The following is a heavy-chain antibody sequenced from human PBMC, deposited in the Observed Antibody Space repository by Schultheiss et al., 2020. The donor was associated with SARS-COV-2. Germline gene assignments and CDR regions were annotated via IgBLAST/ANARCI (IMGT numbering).Heavy chain of an antibody. CDR2: INSDGSST. D-gene: IGHD6-13*01. J-gene: IGHJ4*02. V-gene: IGHV3-74*01. Sequence: GESLKISCAASGFTFSDYYMSWIRQAPGKGLVWVSRINSDGSSTSYADSVKGRFTISRDNSKNTLYLQMNSLRAEDTAVYYCAREGGVIAAAGIDYWGQGTLVTVSS. CDR3: AREGGVIAAAGIDY. CDR1: GFTFSDYY.